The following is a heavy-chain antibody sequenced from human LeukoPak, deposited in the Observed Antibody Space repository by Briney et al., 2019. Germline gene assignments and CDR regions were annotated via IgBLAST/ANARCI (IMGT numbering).Heavy chain of an antibody. Sequence: SGPTLVNPTQTLTLTCTFSGFSLSTSGVVVGWIRQPPGKALEWLALIYWDDDKRYSPSLKSRLTITKDTSKDQVVLTMTNMDPVDTATYYCAHSCGGGNSAYFDYWGQGTLVTVSS. CDR3: AHSCGGGNSAYFDY. D-gene: IGHD4-23*01. CDR2: IYWDDDK. V-gene: IGHV2-5*02. J-gene: IGHJ4*02. CDR1: GFSLSTSGVV.